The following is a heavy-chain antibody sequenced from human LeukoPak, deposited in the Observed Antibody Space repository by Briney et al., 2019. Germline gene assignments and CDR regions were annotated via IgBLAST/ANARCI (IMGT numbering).Heavy chain of an antibody. CDR2: ISGSGGST. Sequence: GGSLRLSCAASGFTFSSYSMNWVRQAPGKGLEWVSAISGSGGSTYYADSVKGRFTISRDNSKNTLYLQMNSLRAEDTAVYHCAKWLPGYFDYWGQGTLVTVSS. V-gene: IGHV3-23*01. CDR3: AKWLPGYFDY. D-gene: IGHD5-12*01. CDR1: GFTFSSYS. J-gene: IGHJ4*02.